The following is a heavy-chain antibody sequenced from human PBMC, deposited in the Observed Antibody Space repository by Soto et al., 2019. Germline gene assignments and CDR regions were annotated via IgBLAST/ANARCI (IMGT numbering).Heavy chain of an antibody. J-gene: IGHJ5*02. CDR3: ARDPRGTGYCSGGSCYWSPWFDP. CDR2: INPSGGST. V-gene: IGHV1-46*03. D-gene: IGHD2-15*01. Sequence: GASVKVSCKASGYTFTSYYMHWVRQAPGRGLEWMGIINPSGGSTSYAQKFQGRVTMTRDTSTSTVYMELSSLRSEDTAVYYCARDPRGTGYCSGGSCYWSPWFDPWGQGTLVTVSS. CDR1: GYTFTSYY.